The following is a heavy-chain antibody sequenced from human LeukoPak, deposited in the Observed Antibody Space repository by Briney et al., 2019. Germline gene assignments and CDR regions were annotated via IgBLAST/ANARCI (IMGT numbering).Heavy chain of an antibody. CDR3: ATLEVTSSNWFDP. CDR1: GYTLTELS. J-gene: IGHJ5*02. CDR2: FDPEDGET. Sequence: GASVRVSCKVPGYTLTELSMHWVRQAPGKGLEWMGGFDPEDGETIYAQKFQGRVTMTEDTSTDTAYMELSSLRSEDTAVYYCATLEVTSSNWFDPWGQGTLVTVSS. V-gene: IGHV1-24*01. D-gene: IGHD2-2*01.